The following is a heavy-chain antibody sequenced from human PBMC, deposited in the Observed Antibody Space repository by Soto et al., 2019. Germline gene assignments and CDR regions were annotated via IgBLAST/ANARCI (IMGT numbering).Heavy chain of an antibody. Sequence: SETLSLTCTVSGGSISSGDYYWSWIRQPPGKGLEWIGYIYYSGSTYYNPSLKSRVTISVDTSKNQFSLKLSSVTAADTAVYYCARVARGTNYLIDYWGQGTLVTVSS. D-gene: IGHD3-10*01. CDR2: IYYSGST. CDR1: GGSISSGDYY. J-gene: IGHJ4*02. V-gene: IGHV4-30-4*01. CDR3: ARVARGTNYLIDY.